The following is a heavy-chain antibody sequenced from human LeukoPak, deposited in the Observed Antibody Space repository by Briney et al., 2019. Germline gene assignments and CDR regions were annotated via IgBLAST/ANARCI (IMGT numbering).Heavy chain of an antibody. CDR2: IIPIFGTA. D-gene: IGHD3-22*01. J-gene: IGHJ4*02. CDR1: GGTFSSYA. CDR3: ARSWSLDSSGYYFDY. Sequence: ASVKVSCTASGGTFSSYAISWVRQAPGQGLEWMGGIIPIFGTANYAQKFQGRVTITADESTSTAYMELSSLRSEDTAVYYCARSWSLDSSGYYFDYWGQGTLVTVSS. V-gene: IGHV1-69*13.